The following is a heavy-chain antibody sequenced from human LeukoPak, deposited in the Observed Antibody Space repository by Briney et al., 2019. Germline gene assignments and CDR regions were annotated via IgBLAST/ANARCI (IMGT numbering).Heavy chain of an antibody. CDR1: GFTFSSYW. J-gene: IGHJ4*02. V-gene: IGHV3-7*01. CDR2: IKQDGSEK. Sequence: PGGSLRLSCAASGFTFSSYWMSWVRQAPGKGLERVANIKQDGSEKYYVDSVKGRFTISRDNAKNSLYLQMNSLRAEDTAVYYCARGLGSGSCYLFDYWGQGTLVTVSS. D-gene: IGHD1-26*01. CDR3: ARGLGSGSCYLFDY.